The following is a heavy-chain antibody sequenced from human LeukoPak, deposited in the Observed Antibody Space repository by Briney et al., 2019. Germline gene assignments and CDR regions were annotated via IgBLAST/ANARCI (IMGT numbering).Heavy chain of an antibody. V-gene: IGHV4-61*02. CDR2: IYTSGST. J-gene: IGHJ4*02. D-gene: IGHD6-13*01. CDR3: TQYSSSASLLL. CDR1: GGSISSGSYY. Sequence: SETLSLTCTVSGGSISSGSYYWSWIRQPAGKGLEWIGRIYTSGSTNYNPSLKSRVTISVDTSKNQFSLKLSSVTAADTAVYYCTQYSSSASLLLWGQGTLVTVSS.